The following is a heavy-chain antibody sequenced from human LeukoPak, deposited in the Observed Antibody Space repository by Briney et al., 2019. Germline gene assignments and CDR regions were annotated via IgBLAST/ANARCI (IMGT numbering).Heavy chain of an antibody. V-gene: IGHV4-59*13. D-gene: IGHD6-19*01. Sequence: SETLSLTCTVSGGSITDYYWNWIRQPPGKGLDWIGFIYYSGTTNYNPSLKSRVTMSLDTSKNQFSLKMTSVTAADTAVYYCARVSAVAGTRLFDYWGQGALVTVSS. CDR3: ARVSAVAGTRLFDY. CDR2: IYYSGTT. J-gene: IGHJ4*02. CDR1: GGSITDYY.